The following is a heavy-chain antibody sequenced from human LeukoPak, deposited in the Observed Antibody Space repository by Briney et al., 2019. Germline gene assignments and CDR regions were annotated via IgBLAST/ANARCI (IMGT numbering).Heavy chain of an antibody. Sequence: GGSLRLSCAASGVTFSSYAMHWVRQAPGKGLEWVAVISYDGSNKYYADSVKGRFTISRDNSKNTLYLQMNSLRAEDTAVYYCARDIDYYDSSGPSDYWGQGTLVTVSS. J-gene: IGHJ4*02. CDR3: ARDIDYYDSSGPSDY. CDR2: ISYDGSNK. CDR1: GVTFSSYA. V-gene: IGHV3-30-3*01. D-gene: IGHD3-22*01.